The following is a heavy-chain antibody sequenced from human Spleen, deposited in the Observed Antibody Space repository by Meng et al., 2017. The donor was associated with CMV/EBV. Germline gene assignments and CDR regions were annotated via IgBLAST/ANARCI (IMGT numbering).Heavy chain of an antibody. CDR3: GSREGGY. J-gene: IGHJ4*02. D-gene: IGHD3-16*01. CDR1: GFNFSPYS. Sequence: LSLTCVASGFNFSPYSMNWVRQAPGKGLEWVSSISSSSYIHYADSVKGRFTISRDNAKNSLYLEMNSLRVEDTAVYYCGSREGGYWGQGTLVTVSS. CDR2: ISSSSYI. V-gene: IGHV3-21*01.